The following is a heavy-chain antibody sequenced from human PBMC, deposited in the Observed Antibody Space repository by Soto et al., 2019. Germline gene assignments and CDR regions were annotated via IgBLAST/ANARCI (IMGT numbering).Heavy chain of an antibody. CDR2: ISSSGSTI. Sequence: GGSLRLSCAASGFTFSDYYMSWIRQAPGKGLEWVSYISSSGSTIYYADSVKGRFTISRDNAKNSLYLQMNSLRAEDTAVYYCARDPRYSNYYYYYMDVWGKGTTVTVSS. CDR1: GFTFSDYY. J-gene: IGHJ6*03. V-gene: IGHV3-11*01. D-gene: IGHD4-4*01. CDR3: ARDPRYSNYYYYYMDV.